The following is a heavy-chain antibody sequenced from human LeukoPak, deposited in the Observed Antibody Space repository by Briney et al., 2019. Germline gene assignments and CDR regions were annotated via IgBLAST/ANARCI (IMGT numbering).Heavy chain of an antibody. J-gene: IGHJ4*02. CDR3: ARTPYDFWSGYTWFNYFDY. Sequence: SETLSLTCTVSGGSISSYYWSWIRQPPGKGLEWIGYIYHSGSTNYNPSLKSRVTISVDTSKNQFSLKLSSVTAADTAVYYCARTPYDFWSGYTWFNYFDYWGQGTLVTVSS. CDR2: IYHSGST. D-gene: IGHD3-3*01. CDR1: GGSISSYY. V-gene: IGHV4-59*01.